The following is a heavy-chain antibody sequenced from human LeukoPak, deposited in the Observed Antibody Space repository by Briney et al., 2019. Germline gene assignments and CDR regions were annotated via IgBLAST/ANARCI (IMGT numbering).Heavy chain of an antibody. Sequence: GGSLRLSCAASGFTFSSYSMNWVRQAPGKGLEWVSSIISSSSYIYYADSVKGRFTISRDNAKNSLYLQMNSLRAEDTAVYYCARDGGRLRLGELSLYMDVWGKGTTVTVSS. D-gene: IGHD3-16*02. CDR1: GFTFSSYS. V-gene: IGHV3-21*01. CDR2: IISSSSYI. J-gene: IGHJ6*03. CDR3: ARDGGRLRLGELSLYMDV.